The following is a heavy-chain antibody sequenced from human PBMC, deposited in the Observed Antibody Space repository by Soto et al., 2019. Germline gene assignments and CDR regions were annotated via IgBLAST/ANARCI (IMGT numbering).Heavy chain of an antibody. CDR1: GFTFSSYA. J-gene: IGHJ4*02. D-gene: IGHD3-22*01. CDR3: AKATYYYDTSVYYYFDY. CDR2: ISGSGGGST. V-gene: IGHV3-23*01. Sequence: LRLSCVASGFTFSSYAMSWVRQAPGKGLEWVSTISGSGGGSTYYADSVKGRFTISRDNSKNTLYLQMNSLRAEDTAVYYCAKATYYYDTSVYYYFDYWGQGTQVTVSS.